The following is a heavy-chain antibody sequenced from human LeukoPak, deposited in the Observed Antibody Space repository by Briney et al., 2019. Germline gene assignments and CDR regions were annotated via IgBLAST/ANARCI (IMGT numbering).Heavy chain of an antibody. D-gene: IGHD2-15*01. J-gene: IGHJ4*02. CDR1: GFIFSSYA. V-gene: IGHV3-30*04. Sequence: QPGRSLRLSCAASGFIFSSYAIHWVRQAPGKGLEWVAVISYDGSNEYYADSVKGRFTISRDNSKNTLYLQVNSLRAEDTAVYYCANTRGYGYYFNYWGQGTLVTVSS. CDR3: ANTRGYGYYFNY. CDR2: ISYDGSNE.